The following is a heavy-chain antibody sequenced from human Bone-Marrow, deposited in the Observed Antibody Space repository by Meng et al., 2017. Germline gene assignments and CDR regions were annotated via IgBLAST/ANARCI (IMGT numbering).Heavy chain of an antibody. CDR2: HYYSGSP. CDR3: ARSNDTAYVPDH. CDR1: GGSVSTPYY. J-gene: IGHJ4*02. Sequence: SETLSLTCTVSGGSVSTPYYCGWIRQPPGKGLECSGYHYYSGSPTSDSALKSRVTISLDTSQNQFTLTLRSVTAADTAVYYCARSNDTAYVPDHWGQGTLVTVSS. V-gene: IGHV4-61*01. D-gene: IGHD5-12*01.